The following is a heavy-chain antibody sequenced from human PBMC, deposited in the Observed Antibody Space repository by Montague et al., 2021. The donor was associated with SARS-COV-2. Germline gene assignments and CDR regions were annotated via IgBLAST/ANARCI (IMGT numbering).Heavy chain of an antibody. J-gene: IGHJ6*03. CDR1: GGSFSTYS. V-gene: IGHV4-34*01. CDR3: ARLGDGVVPSPILRVEPYYSYYYVDV. Sequence: SETLSLTCAVHGGSFSTYSWNWIRQPPGKGLEWIGEIHHGGSTNYNPSLKSRVTISADTSKNHFSLKLTSVAAADTAVYYCARLGDGVVPSPILRVEPYYSYYYVDVWGKGTTVTVSS. D-gene: IGHD2-2*02. CDR2: IHHGGST.